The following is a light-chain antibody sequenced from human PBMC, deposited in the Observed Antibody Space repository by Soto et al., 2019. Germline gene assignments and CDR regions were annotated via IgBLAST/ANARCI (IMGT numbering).Light chain of an antibody. J-gene: IGLJ1*01. CDR3: QSYDSSLSGSNV. Sequence: QSALTQPPSVSGAPGQRVTISCTGSSSNIGAGYDVHWYQQLPGRAPKILIYRNNNRPSGVPDRFSGSKSGTSASLAITGLQAEDEADYYCQSYDSSLSGSNVFGSGTKLTVL. CDR2: RNN. CDR1: SSNIGAGYD. V-gene: IGLV1-40*01.